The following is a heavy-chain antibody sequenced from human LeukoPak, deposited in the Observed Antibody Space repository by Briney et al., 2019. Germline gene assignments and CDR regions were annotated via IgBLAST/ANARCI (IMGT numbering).Heavy chain of an antibody. CDR3: ARDGGTTVVTFDY. D-gene: IGHD4-23*01. J-gene: IGHJ4*02. CDR1: GFTFSSYS. Sequence: PGGSLRLSCAASGFTFSSYSMNWVRQAPGKGLECVSSISSSSSYIYYADSVKGRFTISRDNAKNSLYLQMNSLRAEDTAVYYCARDGGTTVVTFDYWGQGTLVTVSS. V-gene: IGHV3-21*01. CDR2: ISSSSSYI.